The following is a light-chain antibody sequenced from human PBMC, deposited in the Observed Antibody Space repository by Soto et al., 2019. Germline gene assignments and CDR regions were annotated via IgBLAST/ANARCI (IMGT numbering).Light chain of an antibody. Sequence: QSALTQPASVSGSPGQSITISCTGTRSDVGAYNYVSWYQQHPGKAPKLMIYDVNTRPSGVSNRFAGSKSGNTASLTISGLQAEDEADYYCSSYTSSSTWVFGGGTQLTVL. CDR1: RSDVGAYNY. V-gene: IGLV2-14*03. CDR3: SSYTSSSTWV. CDR2: DVN. J-gene: IGLJ3*02.